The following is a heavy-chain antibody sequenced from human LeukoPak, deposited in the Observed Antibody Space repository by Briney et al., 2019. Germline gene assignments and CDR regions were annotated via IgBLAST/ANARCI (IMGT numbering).Heavy chain of an antibody. CDR2: IRYDGSNK. Sequence: PGGSLRLSCAASGFAFSSYGMHWVRQAPGKGLEWVAFIRYDGSNKYYADSVKGRFTISRDNSKNTLYLQMNSLRAEDTAVYYCARSTMVRGVRYFDHWGQGTLVTVSS. CDR1: GFAFSSYG. D-gene: IGHD3-10*01. CDR3: ARSTMVRGVRYFDH. J-gene: IGHJ4*02. V-gene: IGHV3-30*02.